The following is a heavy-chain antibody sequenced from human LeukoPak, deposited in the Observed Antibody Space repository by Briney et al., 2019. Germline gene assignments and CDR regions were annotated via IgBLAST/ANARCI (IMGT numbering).Heavy chain of an antibody. Sequence: RGSLRLSCAASGFTFSSYAMSWVRQAPGKGLEWVSAISGSGGSTYYADSVKGRFTISRDNSKNTLYLQMNSLRAEDTAVYYCAKGAGYIVVVQVDPWGQGTLVTVSS. CDR3: AKGAGYIVVVQVDP. CDR2: ISGSGGST. D-gene: IGHD2-2*01. V-gene: IGHV3-23*01. CDR1: GFTFSSYA. J-gene: IGHJ5*02.